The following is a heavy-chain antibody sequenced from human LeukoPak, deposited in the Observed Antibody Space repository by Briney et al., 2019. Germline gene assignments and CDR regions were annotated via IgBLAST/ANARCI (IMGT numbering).Heavy chain of an antibody. Sequence: SVKVSCKASGGTFSIYAISWVRQAPGQGLEWMGGIIPIFGTANYAQKFQGRVTITADESTSTAYMELRSLRSDDTAVYYCARGPSGGPRGDWGQGTLVTVSS. CDR1: GGTFSIYA. V-gene: IGHV1-69*13. CDR2: IIPIFGTA. J-gene: IGHJ4*02. D-gene: IGHD2-15*01. CDR3: ARGPSGGPRGD.